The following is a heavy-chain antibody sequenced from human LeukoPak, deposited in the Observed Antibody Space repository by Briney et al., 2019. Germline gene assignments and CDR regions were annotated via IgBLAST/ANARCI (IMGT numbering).Heavy chain of an antibody. D-gene: IGHD2-2*02. CDR1: GGSISSYD. Sequence: PSETLSLTCTVSGGSISSYDWSWIRQPPGKGLEWIGYIYYSGSTNYNPSLKSRVTISVDTSKNQFSLKLSSVTAADTAVYYCARGDGSSTSCYTRRYWFDPWGQGTLVTVSS. CDR2: IYYSGST. CDR3: ARGDGSSTSCYTRRYWFDP. V-gene: IGHV4-59*01. J-gene: IGHJ5*02.